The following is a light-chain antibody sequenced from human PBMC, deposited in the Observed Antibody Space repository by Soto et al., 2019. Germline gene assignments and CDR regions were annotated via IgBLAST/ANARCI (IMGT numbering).Light chain of an antibody. CDR3: QQYNNYPST. V-gene: IGKV1-5*03. CDR2: KAS. Sequence: DIQMTQSPSTLSASVGDRVTITCRASQSIVTWLAWYQQKPGRAPKLLSYKASRLEGGVPSRFSGSGSETEFTLIISSLQPDDFATYYCQQYNNYPSTFGGGTKVEIK. CDR1: QSIVTW. J-gene: IGKJ4*01.